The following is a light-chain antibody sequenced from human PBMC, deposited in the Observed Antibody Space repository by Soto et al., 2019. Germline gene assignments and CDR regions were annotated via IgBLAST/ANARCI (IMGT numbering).Light chain of an antibody. CDR2: GAS. J-gene: IGKJ5*01. CDR3: QQYNKWPQT. V-gene: IGKV3-15*01. Sequence: ETVMAQTPASPSLXXXXXXXXXXISSQSVSSSYLAWYQQKAGQAPRLLTHGASTRATGIPARFSGVGSGTEFTPTISSLQSEDFAVYYCQQYNKWPQTFGQGTRLEI. CDR1: QSVSSSY.